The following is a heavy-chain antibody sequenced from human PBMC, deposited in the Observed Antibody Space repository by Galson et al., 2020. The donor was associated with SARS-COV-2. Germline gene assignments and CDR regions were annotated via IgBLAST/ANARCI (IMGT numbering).Heavy chain of an antibody. D-gene: IGHD3-22*01. Sequence: SQTLSLTCAISGDSVSSNSAAWNWIRQSPSRGLEWLGRTYYRSKWYNDYAVSVKSRITINPDTSKNQFSLQLNSVTPEDTAVYYCARGRDYYDSSGYYSLANFDYWGQGTLVTVSS. CDR2: TYYRSKWYN. CDR3: ARGRDYYDSSGYYSLANFDY. J-gene: IGHJ4*02. CDR1: GDSVSSNSAA. V-gene: IGHV6-1*01.